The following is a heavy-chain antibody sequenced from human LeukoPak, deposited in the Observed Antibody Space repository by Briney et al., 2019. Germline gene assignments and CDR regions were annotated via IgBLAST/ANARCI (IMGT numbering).Heavy chain of an antibody. CDR3: SRVVMKAFYYYYMDV. Sequence: ASVKVSCKASGYTFSDYDVNWVRQAPGQGLEWMGWMNPTSGDTGYAQKFQGRVTMTRSMSRNTAYMELSRRRSEESASYLLSRVVMKAFYYYYMDVWGKGTTIIISS. V-gene: IGHV1-8*01. D-gene: IGHD2-21*01. CDR1: GYTFSDYD. CDR2: MNPTSGDT. J-gene: IGHJ6*03.